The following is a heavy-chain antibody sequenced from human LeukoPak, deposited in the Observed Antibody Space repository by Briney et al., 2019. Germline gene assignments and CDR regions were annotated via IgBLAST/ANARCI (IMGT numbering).Heavy chain of an antibody. J-gene: IGHJ4*02. Sequence: GGSLLLSCASSGFPFSSYAMSWVRQAPGKGLEWVSASSCSGGSTYYADSVKGRFTISRDNSKNTLYLQMNSLRAEDTAVYYCANGGVLLWFGDQFGYWGQGTLVTVSS. D-gene: IGHD3-10*01. CDR1: GFPFSSYA. CDR2: SSCSGGST. CDR3: ANGGVLLWFGDQFGY. V-gene: IGHV3-23*01.